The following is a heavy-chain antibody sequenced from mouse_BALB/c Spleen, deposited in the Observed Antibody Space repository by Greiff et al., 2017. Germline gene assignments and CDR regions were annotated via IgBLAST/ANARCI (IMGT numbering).Heavy chain of an antibody. CDR3: AREEVNYYGYLYAMDY. J-gene: IGHJ4*01. V-gene: IGHV5-6-5*01. D-gene: IGHD1-2*01. Sequence: EVQLVESGGGLVKPGGSLKLSCAASGFTFSSYAMSWVRQTPEKRLEWVASISSGGSTYYPDSVKGRFTISRDNARNILYLQMSSLRSEDTAMYYCAREEVNYYGYLYAMDYWGQGTSVTVSS. CDR2: ISSGGST. CDR1: GFTFSSYA.